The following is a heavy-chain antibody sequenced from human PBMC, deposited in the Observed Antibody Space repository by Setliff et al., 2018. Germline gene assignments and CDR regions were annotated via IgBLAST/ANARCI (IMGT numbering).Heavy chain of an antibody. D-gene: IGHD3-3*01. CDR2: IYITGNP. CDR3: TRLYYTSRALYFDI. Sequence: SETLSLTCAVSGASIRQTSYFWTWVRQPAGKGLEWIGHIYITGNPNVNPSLKSRVAMSLDNSGNQFSLNLQSVTAADTAVYYCTRLYYTSRALYFDIWGQGHPVTVS. J-gene: IGHJ4*02. V-gene: IGHV4-61*09. CDR1: GASIRQTSYF.